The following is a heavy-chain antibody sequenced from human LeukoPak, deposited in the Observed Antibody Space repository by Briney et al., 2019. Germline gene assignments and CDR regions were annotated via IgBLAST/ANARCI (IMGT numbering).Heavy chain of an antibody. CDR2: ISGSGGTT. D-gene: IGHD3-10*02. CDR3: VKRRETVRGAFDY. V-gene: IGHV3-23*01. Sequence: EGSLRLSSAASGFTFSTYDMMWVRQTPDSGLEWVSIISGSGGTTYYADSVKGRFTISRDNSKNTLYLEMNSLRADDTAVYYCVKRRETVRGAFDYWGQGTLVTVSS. J-gene: IGHJ4*02. CDR1: GFTFSTYD.